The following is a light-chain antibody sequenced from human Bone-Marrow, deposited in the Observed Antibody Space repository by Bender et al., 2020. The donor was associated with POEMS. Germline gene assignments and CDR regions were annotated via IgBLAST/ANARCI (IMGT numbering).Light chain of an antibody. J-gene: IGLJ2*01. V-gene: IGLV2-14*02. Sequence: QSALTQPASVSGSPGQSITISCAGTSSDVGSYDLVSWYQQYPGKAPKLMIYEVSKRPSGIPERFSGSSSGTTVTLTISGVQAEDEADYYCHSADSNGVPHAVFGGGTKLTVL. CDR2: EVS. CDR1: SSDVGSYDL. CDR3: HSADSNGVPHAV.